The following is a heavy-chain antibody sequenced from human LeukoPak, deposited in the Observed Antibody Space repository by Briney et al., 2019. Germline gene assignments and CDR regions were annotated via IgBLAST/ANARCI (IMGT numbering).Heavy chain of an antibody. CDR3: ARERIAVGAAWFDP. CDR1: GGSLSSSSYY. Sequence: PSETLSLTCTVSGGSLSSSSYYRGWIRQPPGKGLEWIGSIYYSGSTYYNPSLKSRVTISVDTSKNQFSLKLSSVTAADTAVYYCARERIAVGAAWFDPWGQGTLVTVSS. CDR2: IYYSGST. D-gene: IGHD6-19*01. V-gene: IGHV4-39*07. J-gene: IGHJ5*02.